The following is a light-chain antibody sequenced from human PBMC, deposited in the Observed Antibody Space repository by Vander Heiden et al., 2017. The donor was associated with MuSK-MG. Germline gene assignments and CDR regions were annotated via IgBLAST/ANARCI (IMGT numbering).Light chain of an antibody. Sequence: IVLTQSPATLSLSPGERATLSCRASQSISSSLAWYQKKPGQAPSLLIYEASNRATGIPARFSGGGSGTDFTLTISSLEPEDFAVYYCQQRRNWPLTFGGGTKVEIK. J-gene: IGKJ4*01. V-gene: IGKV3-11*01. CDR2: EAS. CDR1: QSISSS. CDR3: QQRRNWPLT.